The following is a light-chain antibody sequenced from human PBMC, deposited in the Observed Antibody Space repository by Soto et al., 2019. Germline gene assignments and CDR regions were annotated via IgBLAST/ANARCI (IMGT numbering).Light chain of an antibody. Sequence: EIVLTQSPATLSLSPGERATLSCRASQSVSSYLAWYQQKPGQAPRLLIYGASTRATGIPARFSGSGSGTEFTLTISSLQSEDFAVYYCQQYNNWLPITFGQGTRLEI. J-gene: IGKJ5*01. CDR2: GAS. CDR3: QQYNNWLPIT. CDR1: QSVSSY. V-gene: IGKV3-15*01.